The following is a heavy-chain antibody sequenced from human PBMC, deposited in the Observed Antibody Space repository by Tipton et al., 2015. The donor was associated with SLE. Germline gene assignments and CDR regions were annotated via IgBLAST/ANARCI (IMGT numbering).Heavy chain of an antibody. J-gene: IGHJ4*02. CDR3: SASGSLEDDY. D-gene: IGHD1-26*01. CDR1: GGSISSHY. CDR2: IYYSGST. Sequence: TLSLTCTVSGGSISSHYWSWIRQPPGKGLEWIGYIYYSGSTNYNPSLKSRVTISVDTSKNQFSLKLSSVTAADTAVYYCSASGSLEDDYWGQGTLVTVSS. V-gene: IGHV4-59*11.